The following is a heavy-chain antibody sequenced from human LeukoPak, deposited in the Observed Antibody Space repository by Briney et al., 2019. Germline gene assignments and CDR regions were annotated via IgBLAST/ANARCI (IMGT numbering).Heavy chain of an antibody. CDR1: GGSFSGYY. CDR2: INHSGST. V-gene: IGHV4-34*01. D-gene: IGHD3-22*01. Sequence: SETLSLTCAVYGGSFSGYYWSWIRQPPGKGLEWIGKINHSGSTNYNPSLKSRVTISVDTSKNQFSLKLSSVTAADTAVYYCARGVVIPYYYMDVWGKGTTVTVSS. CDR3: ARGVVIPYYYMDV. J-gene: IGHJ6*03.